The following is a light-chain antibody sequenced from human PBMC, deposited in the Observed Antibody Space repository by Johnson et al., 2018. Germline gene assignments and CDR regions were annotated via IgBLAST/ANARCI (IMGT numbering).Light chain of an antibody. J-gene: IGLJ1*01. V-gene: IGLV1-51*02. CDR1: SSNIGNNY. CDR2: ENN. CDR3: GTWDSSLSAGNV. Sequence: QSVLTQPPSVSAAPGQKVTISCSGSSSNIGNNYVSWYQQLPGTAPKLLIYENNKRPSGIPDRFSGSKYGTSATLGITGLQTGAEADYYCGTWDSSLSAGNVFGTGTKVTAL.